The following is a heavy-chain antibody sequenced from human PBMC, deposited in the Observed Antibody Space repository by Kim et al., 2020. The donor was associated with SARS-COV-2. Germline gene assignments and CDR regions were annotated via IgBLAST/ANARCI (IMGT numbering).Heavy chain of an antibody. V-gene: IGHV3-33*01. CDR1: GFTFSSYG. J-gene: IGHJ4*02. Sequence: GGSLRLSCAASGFTFSSYGMHWVRQAPGKGLEWVAVIWYDGSNKYYADSVKGRFTISRDNSKNTLYLQMNSLRAEDTAVYYCARAHCSSTSCYPEAVAGIDYWGQGTLVTVSS. D-gene: IGHD2-2*01. CDR3: ARAHCSSTSCYPEAVAGIDY. CDR2: IWYDGSNK.